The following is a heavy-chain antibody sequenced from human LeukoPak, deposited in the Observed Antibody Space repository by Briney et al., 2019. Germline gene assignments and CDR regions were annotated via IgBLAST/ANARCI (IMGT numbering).Heavy chain of an antibody. Sequence: PSETLSLTCTVSGDSITSSAFYWGWIRQAPGKGLEWIGNIFHGGNTHYNPSLKSRVTISVDTSKNQFSLKLSSVTAADTAVYYCARGRLGYCTKWGQGTLVTVSS. CDR1: GDSITSSAFY. D-gene: IGHD2-8*01. CDR3: ARGRLGYCTK. CDR2: IFHGGNT. J-gene: IGHJ4*02. V-gene: IGHV4-39*07.